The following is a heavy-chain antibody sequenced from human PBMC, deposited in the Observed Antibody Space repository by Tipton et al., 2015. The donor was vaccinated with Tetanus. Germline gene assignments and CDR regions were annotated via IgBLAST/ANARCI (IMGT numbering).Heavy chain of an antibody. CDR3: AREGSSSSWGYYYYGMDV. J-gene: IGHJ6*02. CDR1: GFTVSSNY. V-gene: IGHV3-53*01. CDR2: IYSGGST. D-gene: IGHD6-6*01. Sequence: SLRLSCAASGFTVSSNYMSWVRQAPGEGLEWVSVIYSGGSTYYADSVKGRFTISRDNSKNTLYLQMNSLRAEDTAVYYCAREGSSSSWGYYYYGMDVWGQGTTVTVSS.